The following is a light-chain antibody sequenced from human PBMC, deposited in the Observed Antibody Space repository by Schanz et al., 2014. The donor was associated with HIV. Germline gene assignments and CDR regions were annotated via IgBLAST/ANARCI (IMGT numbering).Light chain of an antibody. CDR3: QQYGASPRT. CDR1: QSLSSTF. J-gene: IGKJ1*01. Sequence: EIVLTQSPGTLSLSPGETATLSCWASQSLSSTFLAWYQQKPGQAPRLLIYDAYSRASDIPDRFSGSGSGTDFALTISRLEPEDLGVYYCQQYGASPRTFGQGTKVEIK. V-gene: IGKV3-20*01. CDR2: DAY.